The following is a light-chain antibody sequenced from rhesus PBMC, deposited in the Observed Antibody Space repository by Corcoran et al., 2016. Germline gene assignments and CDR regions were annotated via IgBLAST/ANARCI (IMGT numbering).Light chain of an antibody. J-gene: IGKJ2*01. CDR2: YVE. CDR1: QGISSF. Sequence: DIQMTQSPSSLSTSVGDRVTITCRASQGISSFLNWYQQKPGKAPKLLIDYVERLDSGVPSRFSGSGSRTEITLTICSLQPEDFATYYCQPYNSLPYRFGQGTKVEIK. V-gene: IGKV1-32*01. CDR3: QPYNSLPYR.